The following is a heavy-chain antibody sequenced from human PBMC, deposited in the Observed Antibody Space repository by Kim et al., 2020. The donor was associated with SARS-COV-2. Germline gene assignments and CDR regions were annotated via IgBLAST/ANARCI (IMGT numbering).Heavy chain of an antibody. D-gene: IGHD6-13*01. V-gene: IGHV3-7*03. CDR2: K. CDR3: AGLYSSSWYFDY. Sequence: KSYVDSVKSRFTMSRETAKNSLYRQMNGLRAADTAVYYCAGLYSSSWYFDYWGQGTLVTVSS. J-gene: IGHJ4*02.